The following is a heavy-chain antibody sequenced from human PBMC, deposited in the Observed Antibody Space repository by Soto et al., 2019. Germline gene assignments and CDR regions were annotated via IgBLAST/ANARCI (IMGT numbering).Heavy chain of an antibody. CDR2: IRSKAYGGTT. D-gene: IGHD1-1*01. CDR1: GFTFGDYA. J-gene: IGHJ5*02. CDR3: TRDRRDGNNWFDP. Sequence: GGSLRLSCTASGFTFGDYAMSWFRQAPGKGLEWVGFIRSKAYGGTTEYAASVKGRFTISRDDSKSIAYLQMNSLKTEDTAVYYCTRDRRDGNNWFDPWGQGTLVTVSS. V-gene: IGHV3-49*03.